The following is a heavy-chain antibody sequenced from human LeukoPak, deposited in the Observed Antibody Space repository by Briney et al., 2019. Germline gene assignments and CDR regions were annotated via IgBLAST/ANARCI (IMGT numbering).Heavy chain of an antibody. CDR3: ARDQSEFDY. J-gene: IGHJ4*02. CDR1: GGSIRTHY. V-gene: IGHV4-59*11. Sequence: SETLSLTCTVSGGSIRTHYWTWIRQPPGKGLEWIGYVHYSGVTDYNPSLGIRVTISLDTSKSQFSLELWSVTAADTAVYYCARDQSEFDYWGQGTLVTVSS. CDR2: VHYSGVT.